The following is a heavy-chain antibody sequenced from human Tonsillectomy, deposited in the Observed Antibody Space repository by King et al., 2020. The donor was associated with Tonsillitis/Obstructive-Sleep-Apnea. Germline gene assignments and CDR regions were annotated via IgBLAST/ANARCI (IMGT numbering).Heavy chain of an antibody. J-gene: IGHJ4*02. CDR3: ARTLGYCSSTSCYWTLWY. Sequence: TLKESGPALVKPTETLTLTCTFSGLSLNTSGMCVRWIRQPPGKALEWLARIDWDDDKYYSTSLKTRLTISKDTSKNQVVLTMTNMDPVDTATYYCARTLGYCSSTSCYWTLWYWGQGTLVTVSS. D-gene: IGHD2-2*01. V-gene: IGHV2-70*11. CDR2: IDWDDDK. CDR1: GLSLNTSGMC.